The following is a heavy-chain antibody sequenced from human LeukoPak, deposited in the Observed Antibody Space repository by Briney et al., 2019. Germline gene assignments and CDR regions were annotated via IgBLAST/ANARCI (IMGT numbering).Heavy chain of an antibody. D-gene: IGHD3-22*01. V-gene: IGHV1-58*02. CDR3: AAAPLIHYYDSSGYPY. J-gene: IGHJ4*02. Sequence: SVKVSCKASGFTFTSSAMQWVRLARGQRHEWIGWIVVGSGNTNYAQKFQERVTITRDMSTSTAYMELSSLRSEDTAVYYCAAAPLIHYYDSSGYPYWGQGTLVTVSS. CDR1: GFTFTSSA. CDR2: IVVGSGNT.